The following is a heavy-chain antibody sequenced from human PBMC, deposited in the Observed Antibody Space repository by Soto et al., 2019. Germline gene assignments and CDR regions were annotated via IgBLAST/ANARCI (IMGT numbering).Heavy chain of an antibody. Sequence: PSETLSLTCSVSGGSISGYYWSWIRQTPEKGLEWIGYIYYSGSTNYNPSLKSRVTMLIDMSKNQFSLKLTSVSAADTAVYYCAGAPRYRGQGILVTVSS. CDR1: GGSISGYY. CDR3: AGAPRY. CDR2: IYYSGST. V-gene: IGHV4-59*01. J-gene: IGHJ4*02.